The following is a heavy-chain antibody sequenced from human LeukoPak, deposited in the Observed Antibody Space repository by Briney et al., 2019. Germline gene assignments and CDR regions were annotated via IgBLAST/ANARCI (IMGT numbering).Heavy chain of an antibody. Sequence: ASVKVSCKTSGYGYYMHWVRQAPGQGLEWMGWINPNSGGTNYAQKFQGRVTMTRDTSISTVYMELSSLRSDDMAVYYCARGMTPVTGDFDFWGQGPLVTVSS. V-gene: IGHV1-2*02. D-gene: IGHD4-17*01. CDR3: ARGMTPVTGDFDF. CDR1: GYGYY. J-gene: IGHJ4*02. CDR2: INPNSGGT.